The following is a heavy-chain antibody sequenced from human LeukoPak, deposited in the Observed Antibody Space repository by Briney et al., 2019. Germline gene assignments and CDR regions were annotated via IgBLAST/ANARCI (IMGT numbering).Heavy chain of an antibody. J-gene: IGHJ4*02. CDR2: ISSAGHT. V-gene: IGHV4-61*02. Sequence: PSETLSLTCTVSGGSISSTPHYWGWIRQPAGTGLDWMGRISSAGHTNYSPFLKGRVLLSVDTSRNQFSLKLTSVTAADTAVYYCAGDDCSSSSCYLFHWGQGTLVTVSS. D-gene: IGHD2-2*01. CDR1: GGSISSTPHY. CDR3: AGDDCSSSSCYLFH.